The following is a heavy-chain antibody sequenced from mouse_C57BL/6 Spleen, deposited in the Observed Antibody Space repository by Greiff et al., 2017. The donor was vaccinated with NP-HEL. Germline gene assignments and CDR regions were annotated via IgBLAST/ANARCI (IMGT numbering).Heavy chain of an antibody. V-gene: IGHV14-1*01. CDR3: TTALYSNYGYFDY. D-gene: IGHD2-5*01. Sequence: VQLQQSGAELVRPGASVKLSCTASGFNIKDYYMHWVKQRPEQGLEWIGRIDPEDGDTEYAPQFQGKATMTADTSSNTAYLQLSSLTSEDTAVYYCTTALYSNYGYFDYWGQGTTLTVSS. CDR1: GFNIKDYY. CDR2: IDPEDGDT. J-gene: IGHJ2*01.